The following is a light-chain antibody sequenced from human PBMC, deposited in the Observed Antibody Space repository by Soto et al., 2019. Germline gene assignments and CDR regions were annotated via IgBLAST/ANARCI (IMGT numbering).Light chain of an antibody. CDR2: DVN. Sequence: QSVLTQPPSASGSPGQSLTISCTGTSSDVGAHNYVSWYQQNPGKAPKLMLYDVNKRPSGVPDRFSGSKSGNTASLTVSGLQAEDEADYYCAAWDDGLNGWLFGGGTKLTVL. CDR1: SSDVGAHNY. CDR3: AAWDDGLNGWL. V-gene: IGLV2-8*01. J-gene: IGLJ3*02.